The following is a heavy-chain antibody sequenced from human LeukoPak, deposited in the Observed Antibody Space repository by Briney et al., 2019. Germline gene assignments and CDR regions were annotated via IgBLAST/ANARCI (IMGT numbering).Heavy chain of an antibody. V-gene: IGHV4-61*02. CDR1: GDSISSGTYS. CDR2: ISTSGST. CDR3: ARADSSGYYYGY. D-gene: IGHD3-22*01. J-gene: IGHJ4*02. Sequence: PSETLSLTCTVSGDSISSGTYSWTWIRQPAGKGLEWIGGISTSGSTKFHPSLKSRVTMSVDTSKNQFSLKLSSVTAADTAVYYCARADSSGYYYGYWGQGTLVTVSS.